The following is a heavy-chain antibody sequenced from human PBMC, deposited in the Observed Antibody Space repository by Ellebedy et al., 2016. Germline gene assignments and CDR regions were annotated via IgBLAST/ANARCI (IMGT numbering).Heavy chain of an antibody. V-gene: IGHV4-39*01. D-gene: IGHD6-19*01. CDR1: GGSMTGIHYY. Sequence: GSLRLSCTVSGGSMTGIHYYWGWIRQPPGKGLEWIGSVYYSGSTVYNPSLKSQITMSVDTSKNQFSVHLRSVTAADTAVYYCARNATGWYFDYWGQGTLVTVSP. J-gene: IGHJ4*02. CDR2: VYYSGST. CDR3: ARNATGWYFDY.